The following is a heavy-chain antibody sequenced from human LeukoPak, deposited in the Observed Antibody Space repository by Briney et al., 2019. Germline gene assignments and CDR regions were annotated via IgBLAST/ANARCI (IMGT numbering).Heavy chain of an antibody. CDR3: AKRRGTYYDFWSGYGAFDI. CDR2: ISYDGSNK. D-gene: IGHD3-3*01. J-gene: IGHJ3*02. Sequence: GGSLRLSCAASGFTFSSYGMHWVRQAPGKGLEWVAVISYDGSNKYYIDSVKGRFTISRDNSKDTLYLQMNSLRAEDTAVYYCAKRRGTYYDFWSGYGAFDIWGQGTMVTVSS. CDR1: GFTFSSYG. V-gene: IGHV3-30*18.